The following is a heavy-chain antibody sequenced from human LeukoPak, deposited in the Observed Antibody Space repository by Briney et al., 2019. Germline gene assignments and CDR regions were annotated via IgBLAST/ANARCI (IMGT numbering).Heavy chain of an antibody. CDR3: AKGLWFGEVDAFDI. V-gene: IGHV3-30*18. Sequence: PGGSLRLSCAASGFTFSSYGMHWVRQAPGKGLEWVAVISYDGSNKYYADSVKGRFTISRDNSKNTLYLQMNSLRAEDTAVYYCAKGLWFGEVDAFDIWGQGTIVTVSS. J-gene: IGHJ3*02. D-gene: IGHD3-10*01. CDR2: ISYDGSNK. CDR1: GFTFSSYG.